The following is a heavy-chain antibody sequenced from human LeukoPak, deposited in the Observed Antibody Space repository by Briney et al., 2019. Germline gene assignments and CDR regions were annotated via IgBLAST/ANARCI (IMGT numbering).Heavy chain of an antibody. CDR2: ISSSSSYI. CDR1: GFTFSSYS. Sequence: GGSLRLSCAASGFTFSSYSMNWVRQAPGRGLEWVSSISSSSSYIYYADSVKGRFTISRDNAKNSLYLQMNSLRAEDTAVYYCARGGPNLVEMATIRGYYFDYWGQGTLVTVSS. CDR3: ARGGPNLVEMATIRGYYFDY. J-gene: IGHJ4*02. V-gene: IGHV3-21*01. D-gene: IGHD5-24*01.